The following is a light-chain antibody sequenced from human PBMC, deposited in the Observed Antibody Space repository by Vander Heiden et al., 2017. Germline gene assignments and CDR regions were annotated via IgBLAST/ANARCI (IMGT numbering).Light chain of an antibody. Sequence: SCELTQDDSVSVVFGQRVRITCQFDSLRSHYASWYQQKPGQGPVLVIVDKNNQPSGIPDRFSGCSAGNKASFRINGARAEDEADDYWNYRDSSSSQRVFGGGTKLTVL. V-gene: IGLV3-19*01. J-gene: IGLJ3*02. CDR2: DKN. CDR1: SLRSHY. CDR3: NYRDSSSSQRV.